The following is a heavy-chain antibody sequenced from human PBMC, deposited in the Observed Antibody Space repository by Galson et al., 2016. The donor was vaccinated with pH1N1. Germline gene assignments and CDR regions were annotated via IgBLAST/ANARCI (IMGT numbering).Heavy chain of an antibody. V-gene: IGHV6-1*01. D-gene: IGHD3-3*01. CDR2: TYYRSKWYN. J-gene: IGHJ3*02. CDR3: ARGVIDYDFWSGYQDHAAFDI. Sequence: CAISGDSVSSNSATWNWIRQSPSRGLAWLGRTYYRSKWYNDYADSVKSRIIISPDTSKNQLSLQLNSVTPADTAVYYCARGVIDYDFWSGYQDHAAFDIWGQGTMVIVSS. CDR1: GDSVSSNSAT.